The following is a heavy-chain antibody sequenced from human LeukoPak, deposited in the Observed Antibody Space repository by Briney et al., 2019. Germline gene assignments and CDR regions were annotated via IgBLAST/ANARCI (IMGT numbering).Heavy chain of an antibody. CDR2: IYYSGST. CDR1: GGSISSYY. V-gene: IGHV4-59*01. Sequence: PSETLSLTCTVSGGSISSYYWSWIRQPPGKGLEWIGYIYYSGSTNYNPSLKSRVTISVDTSKNQFSLKLSSVTAADTAVYYCAGVVVAAYHREDYFDYWGQGTLVTVSS. D-gene: IGHD2-15*01. J-gene: IGHJ4*02. CDR3: AGVVVAAYHREDYFDY.